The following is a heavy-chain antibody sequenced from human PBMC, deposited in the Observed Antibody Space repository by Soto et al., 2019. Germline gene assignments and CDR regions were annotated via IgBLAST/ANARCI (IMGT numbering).Heavy chain of an antibody. D-gene: IGHD2-15*01. CDR2: IYHSGST. V-gene: IGHV4-30-2*01. J-gene: IGHJ6*02. CDR3: ASCRVYYGMDV. CDR1: GGSISSGGYS. Sequence: QLQLQESGSGLVKPSQTLSLTCAVSGGSISSGGYSWIWIRQPPGKGLEWIGYIYHSGSTYYNPSHKTRVPISVARSKNQFSLKLSSVTAADTAVYYCASCRVYYGMDVWRQGTTVTVSS.